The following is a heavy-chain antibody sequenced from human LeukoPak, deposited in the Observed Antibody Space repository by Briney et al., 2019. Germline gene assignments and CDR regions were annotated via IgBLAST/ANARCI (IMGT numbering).Heavy chain of an antibody. V-gene: IGHV3-48*04. J-gene: IGHJ3*02. CDR2: ISSSGFTI. CDR1: GFTLSSYT. D-gene: IGHD4-23*01. Sequence: GRSLRLSCAASGFTLSSYTIHWVRQAPGKGLEWVSYISSSGFTIYYADSVKGRFTISRDNAKNSLYLQMNSLRAEDTAVYYCARSGGHDAFDIWGQGTMVTVSS. CDR3: ARSGGHDAFDI.